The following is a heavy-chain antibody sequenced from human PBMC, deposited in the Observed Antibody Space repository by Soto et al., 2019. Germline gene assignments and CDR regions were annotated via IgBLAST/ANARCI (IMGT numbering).Heavy chain of an antibody. V-gene: IGHV4-59*01. CDR3: ARVLQGDYGGYYYYGMDV. D-gene: IGHD4-17*01. Sequence: SETLSLTCTVSGGSISSYYWSWIRQPPGKGLEGIGYIYYSGSTNYNPSLKSRVTISVDTSKNQFSLKLSSVTAADTAVYYCARVLQGDYGGYYYYGMDVWGQGTTVTVSS. J-gene: IGHJ6*02. CDR2: IYYSGST. CDR1: GGSISSYY.